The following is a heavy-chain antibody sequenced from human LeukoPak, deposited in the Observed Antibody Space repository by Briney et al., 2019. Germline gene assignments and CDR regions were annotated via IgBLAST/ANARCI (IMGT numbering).Heavy chain of an antibody. CDR3: ARDGFDFWSGYPTTVDY. V-gene: IGHV3-48*01. Sequence: GSLRLSCVASVFTFSSYSMNWVRQSPGKGLEWVSYIISSSNTIYYADSVKGRFTISRDNANNSLYLQMNSLRAEDTAVYYCARDGFDFWSGYPTTVDYWGQGTLVTVS. J-gene: IGHJ4*02. D-gene: IGHD3-3*01. CDR1: VFTFSSYS. CDR2: IISSSNTI.